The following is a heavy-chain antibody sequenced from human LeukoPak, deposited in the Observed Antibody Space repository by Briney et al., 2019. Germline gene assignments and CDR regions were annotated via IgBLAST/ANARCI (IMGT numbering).Heavy chain of an antibody. CDR1: GYTFISYA. V-gene: IGHV1-3*01. J-gene: IGHJ4*02. D-gene: IGHD3-10*01. CDR3: ARAGRPMIGGVTPLEHFDS. CDR2: INAGVGNT. Sequence: ASVKVSCKASGYTFISYAIHWVRQAPGQGLEWMGWINAGVGNTKYSEKFQDRVTVTRDTPATTAYMELSSLRAEDTAVYYCARAGRPMIGGVTPLEHFDSWGRGTLVTVSS.